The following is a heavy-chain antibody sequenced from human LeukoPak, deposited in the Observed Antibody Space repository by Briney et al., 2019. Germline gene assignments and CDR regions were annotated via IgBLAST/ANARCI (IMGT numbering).Heavy chain of an antibody. CDR1: GGSFSGYY. CDR3: ARRNIYDIWTGYYTPFDY. V-gene: IGHV4-34*01. CDR2: INHSGST. J-gene: IGHJ4*02. D-gene: IGHD3-9*01. Sequence: SETLSLTCAVYGGSFSGYYWSWLPQPPGKGLEWIGEINHSGSTNYTPPLKSRVTISVDTSKNHFSLKLSSVTAADTAVYYCARRNIYDIWTGYYTPFDYWGQGTLVTVSS.